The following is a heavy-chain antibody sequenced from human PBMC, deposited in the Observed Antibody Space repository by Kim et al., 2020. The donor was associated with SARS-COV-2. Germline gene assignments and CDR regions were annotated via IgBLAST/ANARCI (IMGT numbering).Heavy chain of an antibody. CDR3: ARGSDYDY. D-gene: IGHD4-17*01. CDR2: DSYT. V-gene: IGHV5-10-1*01. Sequence: DSYTTYSPSFQGHVNISADKSISTAYLQWSSLKASDTAIYYCARGSDYDYWGQGTLVTVSS. J-gene: IGHJ4*02.